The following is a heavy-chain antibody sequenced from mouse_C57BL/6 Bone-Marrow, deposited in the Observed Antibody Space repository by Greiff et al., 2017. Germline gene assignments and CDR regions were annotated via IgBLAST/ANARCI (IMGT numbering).Heavy chain of an antibody. V-gene: IGHV14-4*01. CDR1: GFNIKDDY. Sequence: VQLQQSGAELVRPGASVKLSCTASGFNIKDDYMHWGKQRPEQGLEWIGGIDPENGDNEYAPKLQGKAPITADTSSTTAYLQLSSLTSEDTAVYYCSYFYGSSGWYFDVWGTGTTVTVAS. D-gene: IGHD1-1*01. J-gene: IGHJ1*03. CDR2: IDPENGDN. CDR3: SYFYGSSGWYFDV.